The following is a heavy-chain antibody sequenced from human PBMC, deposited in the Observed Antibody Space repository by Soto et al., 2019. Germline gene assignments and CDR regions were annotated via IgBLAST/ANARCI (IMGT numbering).Heavy chain of an antibody. Sequence: QVQLQESGPGLVKPSETLSLICIVSGDSVTSGHYFWNWIRQPPGKGLEWIGHIFFTGATNYSPSLTNRVTMSVDTSKSQFSLHLTSVTAADSAIYYCASVRSDIGGSSFVRRLDVWGQGTTVTVSS. CDR1: GDSVTSGHYF. CDR3: ASVRSDIGGSSFVRRLDV. CDR2: IFFTGAT. V-gene: IGHV4-61*01. D-gene: IGHD3-16*01. J-gene: IGHJ6*02.